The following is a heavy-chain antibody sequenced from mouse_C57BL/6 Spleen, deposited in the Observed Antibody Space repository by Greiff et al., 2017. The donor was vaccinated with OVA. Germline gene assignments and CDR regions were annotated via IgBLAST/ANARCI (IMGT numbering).Heavy chain of an antibody. J-gene: IGHJ1*03. CDR3: TIYYGSSPRYFDV. D-gene: IGHD1-1*01. V-gene: IGHV1-15*01. Sequence: VKLMESGAELVRPGASVTLSCKASGYTFTDYEMHWVKQTPVHGLEWIGAIDPETGGTAYNQKFKGKAILTADKSSSTAYMELRSLTSEDSAVYYCTIYYGSSPRYFDVWGTGTTVTVSS. CDR2: IDPETGGT. CDR1: GYTFTDYE.